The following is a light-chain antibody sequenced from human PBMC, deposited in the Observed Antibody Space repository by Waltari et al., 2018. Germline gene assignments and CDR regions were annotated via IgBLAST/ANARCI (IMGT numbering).Light chain of an antibody. Sequence: QSALTQPRSVSESPGQSVSISCPGTSSDVGVYKYVSWYQQHPGKAPKLMIYDVSKRPSGVPDRFSGSKSGNTASLTISGLQAEDEADYYCCSYAGSYSWVFGGGTKVTVL. CDR2: DVS. CDR1: SSDVGVYKY. J-gene: IGLJ3*02. V-gene: IGLV2-11*01. CDR3: CSYAGSYSWV.